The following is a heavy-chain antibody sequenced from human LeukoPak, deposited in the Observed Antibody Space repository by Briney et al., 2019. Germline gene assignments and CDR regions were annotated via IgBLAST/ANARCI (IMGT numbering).Heavy chain of an antibody. V-gene: IGHV3-30*02. CDR1: GFTFSSYG. Sequence: PGGSLRLSCAASGFTFSSYGMHWVRQAPGKGLEWVAFIRYDGSNKYYADSVKGRFTISRDNSKNTLYLQMNSLRAEDTAVYYCAKDGSAEPWNWFDHWGQGTLVTVSS. CDR2: IRYDGSNK. D-gene: IGHD1-26*01. J-gene: IGHJ5*02. CDR3: AKDGSAEPWNWFDH.